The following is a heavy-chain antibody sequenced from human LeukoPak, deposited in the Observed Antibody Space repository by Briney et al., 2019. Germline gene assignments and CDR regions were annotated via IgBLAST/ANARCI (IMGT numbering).Heavy chain of an antibody. Sequence: SETLSLTCAVSGYPIFSGYYWGWIRQPPGKGLEWLGSMYHSGSPYYNPSLKSRVTISVDTSKNQFSLKLSSVTAADTAVYYCARGLSGSYYEYYFDYWGQGTLVTVSS. CDR3: ARGLSGSYYEYYFDY. CDR1: GYPIFSGYY. V-gene: IGHV4-38-2*01. D-gene: IGHD3-10*01. CDR2: MYHSGSP. J-gene: IGHJ4*02.